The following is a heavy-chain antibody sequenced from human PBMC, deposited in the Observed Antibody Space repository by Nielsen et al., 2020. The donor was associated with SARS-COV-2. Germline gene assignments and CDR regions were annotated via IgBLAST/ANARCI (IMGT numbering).Heavy chain of an antibody. Sequence: ASVKVSCKASGYTFTSYGISWVRQAPGQGLEWMGWISAYNGNTNYAQKLQGRVTMTTDTSTSTAYMELRSLRSEDTAVYYCASNSMPRSSMDVWGQGTTVTVSS. CDR2: ISAYNGNT. CDR3: ASNSMPRSSMDV. J-gene: IGHJ6*02. V-gene: IGHV1-18*01. D-gene: IGHD2/OR15-2a*01. CDR1: GYTFTSYG.